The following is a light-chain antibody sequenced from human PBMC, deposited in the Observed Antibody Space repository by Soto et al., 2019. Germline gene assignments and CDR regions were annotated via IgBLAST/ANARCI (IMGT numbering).Light chain of an antibody. CDR3: QQYGSSPLT. J-gene: IGKJ4*01. Sequence: EIVLRQSPGTLSLSPGERATLSCGASQSVNSNYLAWHQQKPGLAPRLLIYDVSTRATGIPDRFSGSGSGTDFTLTISRLEPEDFAVYYCQQYGSSPLTFGGGTKVEIK. V-gene: IGKV3D-20*01. CDR2: DVS. CDR1: QSVNSNY.